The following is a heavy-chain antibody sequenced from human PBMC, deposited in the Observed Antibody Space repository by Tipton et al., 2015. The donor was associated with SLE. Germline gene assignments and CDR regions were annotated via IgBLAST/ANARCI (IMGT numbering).Heavy chain of an antibody. CDR1: GFTFSDYY. Sequence: SLRLSCAASGFTFSDYYMSWVRQGPGKGLEWVSGISWNSDSRGYADSVKGRFTISRDNAKNSLYLQMNSLRVEDTAVYFCAGDDYASGITWGQGTLVTVSS. J-gene: IGHJ5*02. V-gene: IGHV3-69-1*02. D-gene: IGHD3-10*01. CDR2: ISWNSDSR. CDR3: AGDDYASGIT.